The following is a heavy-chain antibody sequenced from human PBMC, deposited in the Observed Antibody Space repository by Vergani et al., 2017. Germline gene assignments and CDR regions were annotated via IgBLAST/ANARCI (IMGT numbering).Heavy chain of an antibody. J-gene: IGHJ6*02. CDR1: GYTFTSYG. V-gene: IGHV1-18*01. CDR2: ISAYNGNT. Sequence: QVQLVQSGAEVKKPGASVKVSCKASGYTFTSYGISWVRQAPGQGLEWMGWISAYNGNTNYAQKLQGRVTMTTDTSTSTAYMELRSLRSDESAVYYCARYKGYYDILTGYLDYYYYGMDVWGQGTTVTVSS. CDR3: ARYKGYYDILTGYLDYYYYGMDV. D-gene: IGHD3-9*01.